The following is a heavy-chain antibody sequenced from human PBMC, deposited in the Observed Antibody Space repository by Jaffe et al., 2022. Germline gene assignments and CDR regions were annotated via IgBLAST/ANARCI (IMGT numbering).Heavy chain of an antibody. Sequence: QVQLQESGPGLVKPSQTLSLTCTVSGGSISSGSYYWSWIRQPAGKGLEWIGRIYTSGSTNYNPSLKSRVTISVDTSKNQFSLKLSSVTAADTAVYYCAREVLRYSYGYFDYWGQGTLVTVSS. CDR1: GGSISSGSYY. V-gene: IGHV4-61*02. CDR3: AREVLRYSYGYFDY. J-gene: IGHJ4*02. D-gene: IGHD5-18*01. CDR2: IYTSGST.